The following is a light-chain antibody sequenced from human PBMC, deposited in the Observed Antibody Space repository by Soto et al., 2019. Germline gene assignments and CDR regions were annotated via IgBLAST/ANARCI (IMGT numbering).Light chain of an antibody. J-gene: IGKJ2*01. Sequence: EIVLTQSPATLSLSPGERATLSCRASQTVNGYLAWYQHKLGQAPRLLIYDASNRSTGVPARFSGSGSWTDVTPTTRRLEPEDSAIYDSQQRYGWHSSGQGTKLEIK. V-gene: IGKV3-11*01. CDR3: QQRYGWHS. CDR2: DAS. CDR1: QTVNGY.